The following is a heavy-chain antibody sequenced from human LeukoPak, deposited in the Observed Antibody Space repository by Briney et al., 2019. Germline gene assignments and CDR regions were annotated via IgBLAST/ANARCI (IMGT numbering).Heavy chain of an antibody. V-gene: IGHV3-48*04. CDR1: GFTFSSYS. Sequence: GGSLRLSCAASGFTFSSYSMNWVRQAPGKGLEWVSYIGSSGSPIYYADSVKGRFTISRDNAKNSLYLQMNSLRVEDTAVYFCARDLGTTGTNYDYWGQGTLVTVSS. D-gene: IGHD1-1*01. J-gene: IGHJ4*02. CDR3: ARDLGTTGTNYDY. CDR2: IGSSGSPI.